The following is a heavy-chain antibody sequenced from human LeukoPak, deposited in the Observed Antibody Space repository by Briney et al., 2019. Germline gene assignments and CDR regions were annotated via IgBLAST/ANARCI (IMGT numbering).Heavy chain of an antibody. CDR1: GGSISSSSYY. D-gene: IGHD2-2*01. CDR3: AILPGYCSSTSCYHFDY. Sequence: SETLSLTCTVSGGSISSSSYYWGWIRQPPGKGLEWIGSIYYSGSTYYNPSLKSRVTISVDTSKNQFSLKLSSVTAADTAVYYCAILPGYCSSTSCYHFDYWGQGTLVTVSP. J-gene: IGHJ4*02. CDR2: IYYSGST. V-gene: IGHV4-39*07.